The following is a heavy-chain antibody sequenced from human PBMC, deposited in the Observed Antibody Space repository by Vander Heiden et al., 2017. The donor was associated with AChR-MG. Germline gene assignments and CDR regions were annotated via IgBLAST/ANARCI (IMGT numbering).Heavy chain of an antibody. Sequence: QVQLQESGPGLVKPSETLSLTCTVSGGSISSYYWSWIRQPAGKGLEWIGRIYTSGSTNYNPSLKSRVTMSVDTSKNQFSLKLSSVTAADTAVYYCAREYSSGWYGYFDYWGQETLVTVSS. CDR2: IYTSGST. D-gene: IGHD6-19*01. J-gene: IGHJ4*02. V-gene: IGHV4-4*07. CDR3: AREYSSGWYGYFDY. CDR1: GGSISSYY.